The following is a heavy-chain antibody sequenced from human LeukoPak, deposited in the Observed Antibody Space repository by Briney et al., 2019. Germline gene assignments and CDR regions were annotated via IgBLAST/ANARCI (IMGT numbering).Heavy chain of an antibody. CDR1: GYTFTGYY. J-gene: IGHJ4*02. Sequence: ASVKVSCKASGYTFTGYYMHWVRQAPGQGLEWMGWINTNTGNPTYAQGFTGRFVFSLDTSVSTAYLQISSLKAEDTAIYYCARESGPILGLWSTVDYWGQGTLVTVSS. V-gene: IGHV7-4-1*02. D-gene: IGHD5-18*01. CDR2: INTNTGNP. CDR3: ARESGPILGLWSTVDY.